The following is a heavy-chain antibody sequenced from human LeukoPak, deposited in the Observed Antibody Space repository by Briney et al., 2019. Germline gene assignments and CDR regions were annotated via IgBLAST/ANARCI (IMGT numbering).Heavy chain of an antibody. CDR1: GGSFSGYY. D-gene: IGHD2-2*01. V-gene: IGHV4-34*01. Sequence: PSETLSLTCAVYGGSFSGYYWSWIRQPPGKGLEWIGEINHSGSTNYNPSLKSRVTISVDTSKNQFSLKLSSVTAADTAVYYCARVPRGYFSSTSCRGDYWGQGTLVTVSS. CDR3: ARVPRGYFSSTSCRGDY. J-gene: IGHJ4*02. CDR2: INHSGST.